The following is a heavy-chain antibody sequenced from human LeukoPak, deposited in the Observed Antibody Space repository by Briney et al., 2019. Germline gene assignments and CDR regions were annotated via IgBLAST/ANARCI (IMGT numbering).Heavy chain of an antibody. Sequence: PGRSLRLSCAASGFTFSSYTMNWVRQAPGKGLEWVSSITSSSSYIKDADSVKGRFTISRDNAKNSLYLQMNSLKAEDTAVYYCASGHLGYWGQGTLVTVSS. CDR1: GFTFSSYT. CDR2: ITSSSSYI. CDR3: ASGHLGY. J-gene: IGHJ4*02. V-gene: IGHV3-21*01.